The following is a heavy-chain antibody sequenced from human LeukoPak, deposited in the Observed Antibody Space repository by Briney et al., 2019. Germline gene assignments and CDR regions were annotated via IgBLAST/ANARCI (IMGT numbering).Heavy chain of an antibody. CDR2: ISTSGTT. Sequence: PSETLSLTCIVSGGSISSSSYYWGWIRQPAGKGLEWIGRISTSGTTNYNPSLKSRVTMSVDTSKNQFSLKLSSVTAADTAVYYCARDVVAAAGTWDYWGQGTLVTVSS. V-gene: IGHV4-61*02. CDR1: GGSISSSSYY. D-gene: IGHD6-13*01. J-gene: IGHJ4*02. CDR3: ARDVVAAAGTWDY.